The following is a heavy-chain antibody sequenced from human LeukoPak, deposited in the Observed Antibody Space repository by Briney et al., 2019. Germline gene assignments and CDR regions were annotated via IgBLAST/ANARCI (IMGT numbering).Heavy chain of an antibody. CDR2: IYYSGST. D-gene: IGHD3-22*01. CDR3: ARDYYDSSGYSY. CDR1: GGSISSSSYY. V-gene: IGHV4-39*07. Sequence: SETLSLTCTVSGGSISSSSYYWGWIRQPPGKGLEWIGSIYYSGSTYYNPSLKSRVTISVDTSKNQFSLKLSSVTAADTAVYYCARDYYDSSGYSYWGQGTLVTVSS. J-gene: IGHJ4*02.